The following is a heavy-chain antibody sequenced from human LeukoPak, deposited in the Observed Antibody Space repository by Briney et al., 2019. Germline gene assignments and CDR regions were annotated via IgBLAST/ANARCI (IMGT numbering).Heavy chain of an antibody. CDR3: ARSDVLTAYAMAL. CDR2: MYYSGAT. J-gene: IGHJ4*02. Sequence: SETLSLTCTGAGGSIISDYWSWLRQPPGKGLEWIGYMYYSGATNYNPSLKSRVTMSVDTSMTHFSLQLSSVTVADTAVYYCARSDVLTAYAMALWGQGTLVIVSS. CDR1: GGSIISDY. D-gene: IGHD3-9*01. V-gene: IGHV4-59*08.